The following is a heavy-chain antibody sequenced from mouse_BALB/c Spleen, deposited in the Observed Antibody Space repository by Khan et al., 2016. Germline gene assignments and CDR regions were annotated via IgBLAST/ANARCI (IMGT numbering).Heavy chain of an antibody. CDR3: ARSYGLLDY. Sequence: EVELVESGGGLVQPGGSRKLSCAASGFTFSSFGMHWVRQAPEKGLEWVAYISSGSSTIYYADTVKGRFTISRDNPKNTLFLQMTSLRSEDTAMXYCARSYGLLDYWGQGTTLTVSS. J-gene: IGHJ2*01. V-gene: IGHV5-17*02. CDR1: GFTFSSFG. CDR2: ISSGSSTI. D-gene: IGHD2-10*02.